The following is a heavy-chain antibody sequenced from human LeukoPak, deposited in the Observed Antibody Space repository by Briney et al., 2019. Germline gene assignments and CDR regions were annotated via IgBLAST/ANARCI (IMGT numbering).Heavy chain of an antibody. CDR3: AKEVYYGMDV. CDR2: ISGSGSAT. V-gene: IGHV3-23*01. CDR1: GFTFSSYA. Sequence: GGSLRLSCAASGFTFSSYAMNWVRQAPGKGLEWVSAISGSGSATYYADSVKGRFTISRDNTKNTLYLQMNSLRAEDAAVYYCAKEVYYGMDVWGQGTTVTVSS. J-gene: IGHJ6*02.